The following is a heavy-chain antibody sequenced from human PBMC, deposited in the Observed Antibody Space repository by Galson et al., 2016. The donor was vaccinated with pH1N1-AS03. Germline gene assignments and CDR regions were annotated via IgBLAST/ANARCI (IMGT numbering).Heavy chain of an antibody. CDR2: TFYWSKWSN. CDR1: GDSVSGRRGAA. Sequence: CAISGDSVSGRRGAAWNWIRQSPSRGLEWLGRTFYWSKWSNDYAESVKSRITIDPDTSNNQFSLHLNSVTPEDTAIYFCARGKNSGFDYWGQGTPVTVSS. V-gene: IGHV6-1*01. D-gene: IGHD3-10*01. J-gene: IGHJ4*02. CDR3: ARGKNSGFDY.